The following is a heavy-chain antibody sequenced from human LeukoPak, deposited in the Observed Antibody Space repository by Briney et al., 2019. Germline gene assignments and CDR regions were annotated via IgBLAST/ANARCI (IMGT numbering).Heavy chain of an antibody. V-gene: IGHV3-21*01. Sequence: GGSLRLSCAASGFTFSSYSMKWVRQAPGKGLEWVSSISSSSSYIYYADSVKGRFTISRDNAKNSLYLQMNSLRAEDTAVYYCARKKNYYGSGSYSLLDYWGQGTLVTVSS. CDR1: GFTFSSYS. CDR2: ISSSSSYI. CDR3: ARKKNYYGSGSYSLLDY. D-gene: IGHD3-10*01. J-gene: IGHJ4*02.